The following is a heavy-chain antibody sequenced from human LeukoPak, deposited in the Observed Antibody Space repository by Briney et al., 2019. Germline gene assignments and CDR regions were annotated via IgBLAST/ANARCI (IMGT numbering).Heavy chain of an antibody. D-gene: IGHD3-22*01. Sequence: SETLSLTCTVSGGSDISDNSYWNWIRQPAGKGLEWIGRIYADGSSTYNPSLKSRVTISVEAPKNQFSLRLSSLSAADTAVYYCERGYYYHRWGQGTLVTVSS. CDR3: ERGYYYHR. CDR1: GGSDISDNSY. J-gene: IGHJ4*02. CDR2: IYADGSS. V-gene: IGHV4-61*02.